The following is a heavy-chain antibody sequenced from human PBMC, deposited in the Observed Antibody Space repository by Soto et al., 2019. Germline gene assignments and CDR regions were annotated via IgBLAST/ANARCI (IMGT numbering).Heavy chain of an antibody. CDR3: ARGLGCSSTSCYIESSFRFDP. CDR2: INHSGST. V-gene: IGHV4-34*01. J-gene: IGHJ5*02. D-gene: IGHD2-2*02. Sequence: SETLSLTCAVYGGSFSGYYWSWIRQPPGKGLEWIGEINHSGSTNYNPSLKSRVTISVDTSKNQFSLKLSSVTAADTAVYYCARGLGCSSTSCYIESSFRFDPWGQGTLVTVSS. CDR1: GGSFSGYY.